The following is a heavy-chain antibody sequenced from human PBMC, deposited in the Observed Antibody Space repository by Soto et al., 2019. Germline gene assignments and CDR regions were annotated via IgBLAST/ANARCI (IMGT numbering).Heavy chain of an antibody. D-gene: IGHD6-13*01. CDR2: ISYDGNIK. V-gene: IGHV3-30*03. CDR1: GFTFSNFG. CDR3: ARFWGPVTAAVDDY. J-gene: IGHJ4*02. Sequence: QVPLVESGGGVVQPGRSLRLSCAASGFTFSNFGMQWVRQAPGKGLEWVASISYDGNIKYSAGSVKGRFTISRDNSKNTLYLQMNSLSSEDTAVYYCARFWGPVTAAVDDYWGQGTLVTVSS.